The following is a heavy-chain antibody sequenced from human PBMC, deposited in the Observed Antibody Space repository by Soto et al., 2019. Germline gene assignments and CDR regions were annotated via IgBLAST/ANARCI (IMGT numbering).Heavy chain of an antibody. CDR1: GYTLTEVA. J-gene: IGHJ4*02. CDR3: AKGGGERFEFDY. CDR2: LDPEDGEI. Sequence: ASVKVSCKVSGYTLTEVAIHWVRQAPGRGLEWMGGLDPEDGEIIYAQKFQGRVTMTEDTSTDTAFMELSSLTSDDTAVYFCAKGGGERFEFDYWGQGTLVTVSS. D-gene: IGHD1-1*01. V-gene: IGHV1-24*01.